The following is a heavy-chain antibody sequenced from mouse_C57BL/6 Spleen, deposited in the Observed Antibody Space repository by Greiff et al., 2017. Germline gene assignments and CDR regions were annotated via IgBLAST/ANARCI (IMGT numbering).Heavy chain of an antibody. Sequence: QVHVKQPGAELVRPGSSVKLSCKASGYTFTSYWMDWVKQRPGQGLEWIGNIYPSDSETHYNQKFKDKATLTVDKSSSTAYMQLSSLTSEDSAVYYCARSGSSPLGYWGQGTTLTVSS. CDR3: ARSGSSPLGY. V-gene: IGHV1-61*01. J-gene: IGHJ2*01. D-gene: IGHD1-1*01. CDR2: IYPSDSET. CDR1: GYTFTSYW.